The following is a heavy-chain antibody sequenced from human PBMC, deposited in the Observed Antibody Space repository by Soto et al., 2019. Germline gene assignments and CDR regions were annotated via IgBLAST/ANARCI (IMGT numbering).Heavy chain of an antibody. J-gene: IGHJ2*01. Sequence: PGGSLRLSCAASGFTVGSNYMSWVRQAPGKGLEWVSVIYSGGSTYYADSVKGRFTISRDNSKNTLYLQMNSLRAEDTAVYYCARDQSPRGILCGYFDLWGRGTLVTVSS. CDR2: IYSGGST. CDR3: ARDQSPRGILCGYFDL. V-gene: IGHV3-53*01. CDR1: GFTVGSNY. D-gene: IGHD3-10*02.